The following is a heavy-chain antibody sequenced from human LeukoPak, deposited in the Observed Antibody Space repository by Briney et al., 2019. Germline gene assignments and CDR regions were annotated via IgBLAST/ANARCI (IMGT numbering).Heavy chain of an antibody. Sequence: ASVKVSCKASGYTFTRYGISWVRQAPGQGLEWMGWISAYNGNTNYAQKLQGRVTMTTDTSTSTAYMELRSLRSDDTAVYYCARVYCSSTSCYTSDYWGQGTLVTVSS. CDR3: ARVYCSSTSCYTSDY. CDR1: GYTFTRYG. J-gene: IGHJ4*02. D-gene: IGHD2-2*02. V-gene: IGHV1-18*01. CDR2: ISAYNGNT.